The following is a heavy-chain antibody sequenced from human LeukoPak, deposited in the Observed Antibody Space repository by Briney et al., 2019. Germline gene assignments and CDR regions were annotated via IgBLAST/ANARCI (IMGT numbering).Heavy chain of an antibody. D-gene: IGHD2-21*01. CDR1: GDSVVTNNVA. V-gene: IGHV6-1*01. J-gene: IGHJ3*02. Sequence: SQTLSLTCAISGDSVVTNNVAWNWIRQSPSRGLEWLGRTYLRSKWYNEYAVSVKSRITINPDTSRNHFSLQLNSVIPEDTAVYHCTTGKYSGFDIWGQGTMVTVSS. CDR2: TYLRSKWYN. CDR3: TTGKYSGFDI.